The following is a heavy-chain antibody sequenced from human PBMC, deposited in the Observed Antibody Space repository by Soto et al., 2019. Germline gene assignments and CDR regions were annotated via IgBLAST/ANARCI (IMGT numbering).Heavy chain of an antibody. D-gene: IGHD6-19*01. CDR3: ASGGYSSGWYYFDY. J-gene: IGHJ4*02. V-gene: IGHV4-34*01. Sequence: SETLSLSCAVYGGSFSGYYWSWIRQPPGKGLEWIGEINHSGSTNYNPSLKSRVTISVDTSKNQFSLKLSSVTAADTAVYYCASGGYSSGWYYFDYWGQGTLVTVSS. CDR1: GGSFSGYY. CDR2: INHSGST.